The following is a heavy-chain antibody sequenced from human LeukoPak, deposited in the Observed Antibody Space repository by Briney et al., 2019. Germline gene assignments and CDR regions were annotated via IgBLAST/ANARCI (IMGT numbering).Heavy chain of an antibody. D-gene: IGHD3-22*01. J-gene: IGHJ4*02. CDR3: AKVIAYSFYYDSSGLPDY. Sequence: PGGSLRLSCAASGFTFSTYPMHWVRQAPGKGLEWVAVMSFDGESEYYTDSVKGRFTISRDNAKNTPYLQMNSLRAEDTAVYYCAKVIAYSFYYDSSGLPDYWGQGTLVTVSS. CDR2: MSFDGESE. CDR1: GFTFSTYP. V-gene: IGHV3-30*04.